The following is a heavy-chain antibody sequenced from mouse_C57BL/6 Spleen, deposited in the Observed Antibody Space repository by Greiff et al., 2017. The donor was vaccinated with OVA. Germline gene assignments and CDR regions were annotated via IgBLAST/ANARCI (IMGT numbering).Heavy chain of an antibody. D-gene: IGHD1-1*01. CDR2: ILPGSGST. CDR1: GYTFTGYW. J-gene: IGHJ1*03. Sequence: VKLQESGAELMKPGASVKLSCKATGYTFTGYWIEWVKQRPGHGLEWIGEILPGSGSTKYNEQFKGKATFTADTSSNTAYMQLSSLTTEYSAIYYCARSLYYGSSYGYFDVWGTGTTVTVSS. V-gene: IGHV1-9*01. CDR3: ARSLYYGSSYGYFDV.